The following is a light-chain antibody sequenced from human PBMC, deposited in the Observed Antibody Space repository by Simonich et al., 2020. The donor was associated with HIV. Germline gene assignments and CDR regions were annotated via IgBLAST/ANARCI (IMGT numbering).Light chain of an antibody. Sequence: QSALTQPASVSGAPGQSITISCTETSSDLGGYNYVSWYQQHPGKAPKVMIYDVSNRPSGVSNRLSGSKSGNTASLTISGLQAEDEAYYYCSSYRSSSTSHVIFGGGTKLTVL. CDR2: DVS. CDR3: SSYRSSSTSHVI. J-gene: IGLJ2*01. V-gene: IGLV2-14*03. CDR1: SSDLGGYNY.